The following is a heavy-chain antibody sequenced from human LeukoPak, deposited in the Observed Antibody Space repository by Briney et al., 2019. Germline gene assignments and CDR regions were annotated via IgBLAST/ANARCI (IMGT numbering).Heavy chain of an antibody. V-gene: IGHV1-2*02. CDR1: EYSFIAYS. CDR3: ARDPSSVTLYFFDY. D-gene: IGHD4-11*01. Sequence: GASVKVSCKTSEYSFIAYSIHWVRQAPGQGLEWMGFINPNSGGTNFAQRFQGRVTLTTDTSISTAYMELSRLTSDDTAVYYCARDPSSVTLYFFDYWGQGTLVTVSS. J-gene: IGHJ4*02. CDR2: INPNSGGT.